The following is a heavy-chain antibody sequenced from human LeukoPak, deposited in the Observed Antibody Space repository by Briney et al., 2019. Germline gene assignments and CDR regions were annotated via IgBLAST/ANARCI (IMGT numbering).Heavy chain of an antibody. J-gene: IGHJ4*02. D-gene: IGHD3-22*01. Sequence: PGRSLRPSCAASGFTFSSYGMHWVRQAPGKGLEWVAVIWYDGSNKYYADSVKGRFTISRDNSKNTLYLQMNSLRAEDTAVYYCAKDRVGYYDSSGSSLLDYWGQGTLVTVSS. CDR3: AKDRVGYYDSSGSSLLDY. V-gene: IGHV3-33*06. CDR1: GFTFSSYG. CDR2: IWYDGSNK.